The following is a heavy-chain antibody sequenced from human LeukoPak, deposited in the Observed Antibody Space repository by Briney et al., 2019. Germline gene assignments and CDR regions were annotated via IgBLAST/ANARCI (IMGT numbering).Heavy chain of an antibody. CDR2: ISAYYGNT. J-gene: IGHJ4*02. CDR3: ARVHDSSGFGAFDY. D-gene: IGHD3-22*01. CDR1: GYTFTTYG. V-gene: IGHV1-18*01. Sequence: ASVKVSCKASGYTFTTYGISWVRQAPGQGLEWMGWISAYYGNTNYAQKLQGRVTMTTDTSTSTAYMELRSLRSDDTAVYYCARVHDSSGFGAFDYWGQGTLVTVSS.